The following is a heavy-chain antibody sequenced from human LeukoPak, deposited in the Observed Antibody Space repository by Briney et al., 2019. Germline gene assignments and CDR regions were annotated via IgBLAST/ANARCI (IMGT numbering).Heavy chain of an antibody. J-gene: IGHJ4*02. Sequence: GGSLRLSCAASGFAFDTHAMSWVRQAPGKRLEWVSAISGSGDRTHYADSVKGRFTISRDNSKNTLYLQLHSLRAEDTAIYYCAKDRQKWQWLVMYYFDSWGQGTLVTVSS. D-gene: IGHD6-19*01. CDR3: AKDRQKWQWLVMYYFDS. CDR1: GFAFDTHA. CDR2: ISGSGDRT. V-gene: IGHV3-23*01.